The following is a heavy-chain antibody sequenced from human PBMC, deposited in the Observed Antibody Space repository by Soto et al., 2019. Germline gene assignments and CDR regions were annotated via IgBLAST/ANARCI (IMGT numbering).Heavy chain of an antibody. CDR2: IYYSGST. CDR3: ASTSPPIYYDILTGYYGAQAFDI. V-gene: IGHV4-39*01. J-gene: IGHJ3*02. CDR1: GGSISSSSYY. Sequence: QLQLQESGPGLVKPSETLSLTCTVSGGSISSSSYYWGWIRQPPGKGLEWIGSIYYSGSTYYNPSLKSRVTISVDTSKNQFSLKLSSVTAADTAVYYCASTSPPIYYDILTGYYGAQAFDIWGQGTMVTVSS. D-gene: IGHD3-9*01.